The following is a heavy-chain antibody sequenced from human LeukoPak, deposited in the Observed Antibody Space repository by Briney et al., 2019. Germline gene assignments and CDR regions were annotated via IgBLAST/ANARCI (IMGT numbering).Heavy chain of an antibody. CDR3: ARHAPDIVVVTYYFDY. D-gene: IGHD2-2*01. Sequence: PSQTLSLTCTVSGGSIGSGDYYWSWIRQPPGKGLEWIGYIYYSGSTYYNPSLKSRVTISVDTSKNQFSLKLSSVTAADTAVYYCARHAPDIVVVTYYFDYWGQGTLVTVSS. J-gene: IGHJ4*02. CDR2: IYYSGST. V-gene: IGHV4-30-4*01. CDR1: GGSIGSGDYY.